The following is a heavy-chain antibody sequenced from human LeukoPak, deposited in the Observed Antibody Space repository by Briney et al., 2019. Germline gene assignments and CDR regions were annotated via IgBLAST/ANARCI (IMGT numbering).Heavy chain of an antibody. CDR3: DRTRRWLQLGFDY. D-gene: IGHD5-24*01. CDR2: IYYSGST. J-gene: IGHJ4*02. CDR1: GGSISRYY. Sequence: SETLSLTCTVSGGSISRYYWSWIRQPPGKGLEWIGYIYYSGSTNYNPSLKSRVTISVDTSKNQFSLKLSSVTAADTAVYYCDRTRRWLQLGFDYWGQGTLVTVSS. V-gene: IGHV4-59*01.